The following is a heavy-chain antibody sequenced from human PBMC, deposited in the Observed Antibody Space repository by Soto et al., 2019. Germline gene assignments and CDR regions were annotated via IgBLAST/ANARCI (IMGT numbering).Heavy chain of an antibody. J-gene: IGHJ3*02. CDR3: ARIQKDSSGYYPRRGAFDI. CDR1: GFSLSTSGMC. V-gene: IGHV2-70*01. D-gene: IGHD3-22*01. CDR2: IDWDDDK. Sequence: VSGPTLVNPTQTLTLTCTFSGFSLSTSGMCVSWIRQPPGKALEWLALIDWDDDKYYSTSLKTRLTISKDTSKNQVVLTMTNMDPVDTATYYCARIQKDSSGYYPRRGAFDIWGQGTMVTVSS.